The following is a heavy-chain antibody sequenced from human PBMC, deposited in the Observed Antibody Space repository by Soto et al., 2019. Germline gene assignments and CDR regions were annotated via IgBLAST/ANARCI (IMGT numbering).Heavy chain of an antibody. CDR2: INHSGST. Sequence: SETLSLTCAVYGGSFSGYYWSWIRQPPGKGLEWIGEINHSGSTNYNPSLKSRVTISVDTSKNQFSLKLSSVTAADTAVYYCARGPNPDYVWGSYRYRYYYGMDVWGQGTTVTVSS. D-gene: IGHD3-16*02. CDR3: ARGPNPDYVWGSYRYRYYYGMDV. J-gene: IGHJ6*02. V-gene: IGHV4-34*01. CDR1: GGSFSGYY.